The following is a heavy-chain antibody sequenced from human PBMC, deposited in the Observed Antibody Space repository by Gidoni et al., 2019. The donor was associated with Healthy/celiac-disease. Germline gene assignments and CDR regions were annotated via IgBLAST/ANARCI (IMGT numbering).Heavy chain of an antibody. CDR2: ISGRGGRT. D-gene: IGHD3-22*01. CDR1: GFTFSSYA. CDR3: AKGYDSSGYYDY. V-gene: IGHV3-23*01. Sequence: EVQLFESGGGLVQPGGSLRLSCAASGFTFSSYAMRWVRQAPGKGLEWVSAISGRGGRTYYADAVKGRFTISRDNAKNTLYLQMNSLRAEDTAVYYCAKGYDSSGYYDYWGQGTLVTVSS. J-gene: IGHJ4*02.